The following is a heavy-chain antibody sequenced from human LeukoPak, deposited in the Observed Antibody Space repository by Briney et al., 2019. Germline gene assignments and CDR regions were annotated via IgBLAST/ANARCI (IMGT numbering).Heavy chain of an antibody. Sequence: SETLSLTCAVYGGSFSGYYWSWIRQPPGKGLEWIGEINHSGSTNYNPSLKSRVTISVDTSKNQFSLKLSSVTAADTAVYYCARRVPGIAVAGTARTYYFDYWGQGTLVTVSS. CDR3: ARRVPGIAVAGTARTYYFDY. CDR2: INHSGST. CDR1: GGSFSGYY. J-gene: IGHJ4*02. D-gene: IGHD6-13*01. V-gene: IGHV4-34*01.